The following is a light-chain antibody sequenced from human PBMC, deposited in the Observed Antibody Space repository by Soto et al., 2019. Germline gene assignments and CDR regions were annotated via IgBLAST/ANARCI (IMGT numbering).Light chain of an antibody. V-gene: IGKV3-20*01. CDR2: GAS. J-gene: IGKJ1*01. Sequence: IVLAQAPGTLSLSPGERATLFCSVSQSVSSSYLAWYQQKPGQAPRLLIYGASSRATGIPDRFSGSGSGTDFTLTISRLEPEDFAVYYCQQYGSSPRTFGQGTKVDIK. CDR3: QQYGSSPRT. CDR1: QSVSSSY.